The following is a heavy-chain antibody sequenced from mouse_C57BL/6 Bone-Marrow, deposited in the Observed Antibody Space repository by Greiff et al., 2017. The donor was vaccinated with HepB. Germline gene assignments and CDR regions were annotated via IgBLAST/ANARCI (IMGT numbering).Heavy chain of an antibody. CDR2: IYPGDGDT. Sequence: QVQLQQSGPELVKPGASVKISCKASGYAFSSSWMNWVKQRPGKGLEWIGRIYPGDGDTNYNGKFKGKATLTADKSSSTAYMQLSSLTSEDSAVYCCALYEPSGYWGQGTTLTVSS. CDR1: GYAFSSSW. D-gene: IGHD2-3*01. J-gene: IGHJ2*01. V-gene: IGHV1-82*01. CDR3: ALYEPSGY.